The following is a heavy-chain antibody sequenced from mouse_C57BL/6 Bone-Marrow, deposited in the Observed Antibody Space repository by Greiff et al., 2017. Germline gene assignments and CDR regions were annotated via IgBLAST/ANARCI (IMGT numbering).Heavy chain of an antibody. CDR2: IDPEDGVT. CDR1: GFNIKDYY. V-gene: IGHV14-2*01. J-gene: IGHJ4*01. CDR3: AREGAMDY. Sequence: EVQLVESGAELVKPGASVKLSCTASGFNIKDYYMHWVKQRTEQGLEWIGRIDPEDGVTKYAPKFQGKATITADTSSNTAYLQLSSLTSEDTAVYYCAREGAMDYWGQGTSVTVSS.